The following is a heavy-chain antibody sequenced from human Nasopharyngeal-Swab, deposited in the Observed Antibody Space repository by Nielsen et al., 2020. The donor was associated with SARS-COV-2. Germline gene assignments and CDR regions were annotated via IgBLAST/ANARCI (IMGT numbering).Heavy chain of an antibody. CDR2: INPNSGGT. CDR3: ARGGSSSERIWFDP. V-gene: IGHV1-2*06. J-gene: IGHJ5*02. D-gene: IGHD6-13*01. Sequence: WVRQAPGQGLEWMGRINPNSGGTSYAQKFQGRVTMTRDTSISTAYMELSRLRSDDTAVYYCARGGSSSERIWFDPWGQGTLVTVSS.